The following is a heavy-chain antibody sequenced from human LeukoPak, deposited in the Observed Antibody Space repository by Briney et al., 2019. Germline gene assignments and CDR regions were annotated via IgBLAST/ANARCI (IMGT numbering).Heavy chain of an antibody. CDR3: ARVDSSSWYHYYMDV. CDR2: MNPNSGNT. CDR1: GGTFTSYD. D-gene: IGHD6-13*01. Sequence: VASVKVSCKASGGTFTSYDINWVRQATGQGLEWMGWMNPNSGNTGYAQKFQGRVTMTRNTSISTAYMELSSLRSEDTAVYYCARVDSSSWYHYYMDVWGKGTTVTVSS. V-gene: IGHV1-8*01. J-gene: IGHJ6*03.